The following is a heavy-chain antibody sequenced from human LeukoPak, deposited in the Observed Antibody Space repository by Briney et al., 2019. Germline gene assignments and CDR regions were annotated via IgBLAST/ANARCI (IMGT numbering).Heavy chain of an antibody. J-gene: IGHJ4*02. CDR2: ISSSSSYI. CDR1: GFTFSSYS. Sequence: GGSLRLSCAASGFTFSSYSMNWVRQAPGKGLEWVSSISSSSSYIYYAGSVKGRFTISRDNAKNSLYLQMNSLRAEDTAVYYCARVFYAWELLYWGQGTLVTVSS. D-gene: IGHD1-26*01. V-gene: IGHV3-21*01. CDR3: ARVFYAWELLY.